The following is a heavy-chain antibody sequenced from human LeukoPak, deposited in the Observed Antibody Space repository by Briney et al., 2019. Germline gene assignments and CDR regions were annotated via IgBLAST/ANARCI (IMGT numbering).Heavy chain of an antibody. Sequence: ASETLSLTCAVYVGSLSGYYWTWIRQPPGKGLEWIGEVNYSGGTNYNPSLKSRVIISVDTSKNQFSLKLSAVTAADTAVYYCARVASGGLLGDYWGQGTLVTVSS. CDR2: VNYSGGT. D-gene: IGHD3-16*02. V-gene: IGHV4-34*01. CDR3: ARVASGGLLGDY. CDR1: VGSLSGYY. J-gene: IGHJ4*01.